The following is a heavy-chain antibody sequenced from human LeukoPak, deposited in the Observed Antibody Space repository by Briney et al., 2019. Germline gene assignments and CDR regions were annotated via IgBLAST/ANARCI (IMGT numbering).Heavy chain of an antibody. CDR1: GFTFSSYG. V-gene: IGHV3-30*18. Sequence: GGSLRLSCAASGFTFSSYGMHWVRQAPGKGLEWVAVISYDGSNKYYADSVKGRFTISRDNSKNTLYLQMNSLRAEDTAVYYCAKGDSGYDGYYYGMDVWGQGTTVTVSS. CDR3: AKGDSGYDGYYYGMDV. CDR2: ISYDGSNK. J-gene: IGHJ6*02. D-gene: IGHD5-12*01.